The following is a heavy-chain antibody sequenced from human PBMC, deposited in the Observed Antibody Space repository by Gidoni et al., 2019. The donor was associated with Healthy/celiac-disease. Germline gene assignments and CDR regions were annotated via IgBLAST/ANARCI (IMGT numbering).Heavy chain of an antibody. D-gene: IGHD2-15*01. CDR2: INQSGST. CDR1: GRSFGGYY. J-gene: IGHJ6*04. V-gene: IGHV4-34*01. CDR3: ARGGYCSGGSCYLTYYYYYGMDV. Sequence: QVQLQQWGAGLLKPSETLSLTCAVYGRSFGGYYWSWIRQPPGKGLEWIGEINQSGSTNYNPSIKSRVTISVDTSKNQFSLKLSSVTAADTAVYYCARGGYCSGGSCYLTYYYYYGMDVWGKGTTVTVSS.